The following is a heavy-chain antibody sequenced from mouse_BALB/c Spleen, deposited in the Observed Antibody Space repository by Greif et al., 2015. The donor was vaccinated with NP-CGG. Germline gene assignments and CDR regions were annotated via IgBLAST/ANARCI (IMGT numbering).Heavy chain of an antibody. V-gene: IGHV5-12-2*01. Sequence: EVNLVESGGGLVQPGGSLKLSCAASGFTFSSYTMSWVRQTPEKRLEWVAYISNGGGSTYYPDTVKGRLTISRDNAKNTLYLQMSSLKSEDTAMYYCARHGTGKAFPFAYWGQGTLVTVSA. J-gene: IGHJ3*01. CDR3: ARHGTGKAFPFAY. CDR1: GFTFSSYT. CDR2: ISNGGGST. D-gene: IGHD4-1*01.